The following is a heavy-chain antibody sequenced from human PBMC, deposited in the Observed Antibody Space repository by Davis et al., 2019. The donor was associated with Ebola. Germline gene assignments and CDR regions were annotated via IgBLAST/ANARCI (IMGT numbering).Heavy chain of an antibody. Sequence: PGGSLRLSCAASGFTFSDYYMSWIRQAPGKGLEWVSYISSSGSTIYYADSMKGRFTISRDNAKNSLYLQMNSLRAEDTAVYYCARPLLRLVRERSQYSRSYGMDVWGQGTTVTVSS. D-gene: IGHD4-11*01. CDR1: GFTFSDYY. J-gene: IGHJ6*02. CDR3: ARPLLRLVRERSQYSRSYGMDV. V-gene: IGHV3-11*01. CDR2: ISSSGSTI.